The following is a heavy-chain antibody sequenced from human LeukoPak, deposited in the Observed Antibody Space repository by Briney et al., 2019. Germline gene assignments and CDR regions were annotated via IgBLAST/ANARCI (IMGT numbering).Heavy chain of an antibody. V-gene: IGHV1-46*01. CDR2: ITPSAGST. CDR1: GYMFTTYY. Sequence: ASVTVSCTASGYMFTTYYMHWVRQAPGQGLEWMGIITPSAGSTTYAQKFQGRVTMTRDTSTSTVYMELSSMRSEDTAVYYCARAADSSSTLSSLLYWGQGTLVTVSS. D-gene: IGHD3-22*01. CDR3: ARAADSSSTLSSLLY. J-gene: IGHJ4*02.